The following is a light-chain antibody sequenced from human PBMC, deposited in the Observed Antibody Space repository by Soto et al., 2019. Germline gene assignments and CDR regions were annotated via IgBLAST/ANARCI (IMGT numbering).Light chain of an antibody. V-gene: IGKV3-15*01. CDR3: QQYNYWPPWT. Sequence: EIVMTQSPVTLSVSPGERATLSCRASQSVRSNLAWYQQKPGQAPRLLMYDASTSATGIPARFSGSGSGTEFTLTISSLQSEDFAVYYCQQYNYWPPWTFGQGTKVDIK. CDR2: DAS. CDR1: QSVRSN. J-gene: IGKJ1*01.